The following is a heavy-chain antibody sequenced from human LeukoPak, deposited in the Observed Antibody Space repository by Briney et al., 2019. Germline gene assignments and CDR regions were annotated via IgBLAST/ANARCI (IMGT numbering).Heavy chain of an antibody. CDR2: IETDGSEK. V-gene: IGHV3-7*01. CDR1: GFTFSNYW. CDR3: ATYSSLNRREFQY. D-gene: IGHD3-22*01. Sequence: GGSLRLSCEGSGFTFSNYWMGWVRQAPGKGLQWVANIETDGSEKYYVDSVKGRFTISRDNAKNSLYLQMNSLRAEDTVVYYCATYSSLNRREFQYWGQGTLLTVSS. J-gene: IGHJ1*01.